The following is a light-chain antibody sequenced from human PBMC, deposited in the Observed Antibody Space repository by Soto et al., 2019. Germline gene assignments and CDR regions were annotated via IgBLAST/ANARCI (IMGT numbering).Light chain of an antibody. CDR2: GAS. V-gene: IGKV1-39*01. CDR3: QQTYTSRPWT. CDR1: QSINTF. Sequence: DIPVTQSPSSLSASVGDRVTITCRASQSINTFLNWYQQRPGKAPNLLIYGASNLQSGVPSRFSGSGSGTDFTLTISSLQPEDFATYYCQQTYTSRPWTFGRGTKVEIK. J-gene: IGKJ1*01.